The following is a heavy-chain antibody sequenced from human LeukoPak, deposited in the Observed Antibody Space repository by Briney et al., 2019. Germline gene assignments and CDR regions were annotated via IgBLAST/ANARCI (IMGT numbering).Heavy chain of an antibody. CDR1: GFTFSSYS. Sequence: GGSLRLSCAASGFTFSSYSMKWVRQAPGKGLEWVSSISSSSSYIYYADSVKGRFTISRDNAKNSLYLQMNSLRAEDTAVYYRARADCSGGSCYSYFDYWGQGTLVTVSS. D-gene: IGHD2-15*01. V-gene: IGHV3-21*01. J-gene: IGHJ4*02. CDR3: ARADCSGGSCYSYFDY. CDR2: ISSSSSYI.